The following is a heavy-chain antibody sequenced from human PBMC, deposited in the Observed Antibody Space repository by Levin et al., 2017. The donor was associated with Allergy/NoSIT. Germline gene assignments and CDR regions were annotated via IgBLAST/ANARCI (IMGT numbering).Heavy chain of an antibody. CDR3: AKGVAEYQLLYYNWFDS. CDR1: GFTFDGYA. V-gene: IGHV3-9*01. CDR2: ITWNSGNI. D-gene: IGHD2-2*02. J-gene: IGHJ5*01. Sequence: GGSLRLSCAASGFTFDGYAMHWVRQAPGKGLEWVSGITWNSGNIAYADSVKGRFTISRDNAKRSLFLQMNSLGPEDTAFYYCAKGVAEYQLLYYNWFDSWGQGTLVTVSS.